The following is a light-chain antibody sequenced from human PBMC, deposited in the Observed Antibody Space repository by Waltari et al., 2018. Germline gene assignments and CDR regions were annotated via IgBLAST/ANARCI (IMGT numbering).Light chain of an antibody. CDR1: QSLSSN. Sequence: EIVMTQSPATLSVSPGERATLSCRASQSLSSNLAWYQHKPGQPPRLLVYGASTRATGFPARFSGSGSGTEFTLTISSLQSEDFAVYYCQQYSEWPYTFGQGTKLEIK. V-gene: IGKV3-15*01. CDR3: QQYSEWPYT. J-gene: IGKJ2*01. CDR2: GAS.